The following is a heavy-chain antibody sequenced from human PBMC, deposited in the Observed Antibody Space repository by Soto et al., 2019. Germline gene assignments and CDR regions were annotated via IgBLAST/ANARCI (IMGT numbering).Heavy chain of an antibody. D-gene: IGHD2-15*01. CDR2: IIPIFGTA. J-gene: IGHJ6*02. Sequence: QVQLVQSGAEVKKPGSSVKVSCKASGGTFSSYAISWVRQAPGQGLEWMGGIIPIFGTANYAQKFQGRVTITADESTSTAYMELSSLRSEDTAVYYCASGQPQDYCSGGSCYSLAYYCYGMDVWGQGTTVTVSS. CDR3: ASGQPQDYCSGGSCYSLAYYCYGMDV. CDR1: GGTFSSYA. V-gene: IGHV1-69*01.